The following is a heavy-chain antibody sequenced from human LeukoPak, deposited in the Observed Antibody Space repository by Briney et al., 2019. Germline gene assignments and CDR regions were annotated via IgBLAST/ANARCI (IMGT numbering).Heavy chain of an antibody. D-gene: IGHD1-26*01. CDR1: GFTFSTYW. CDR3: AKDGRELRTDEPYLDY. V-gene: IGHV3-7*03. CDR2: IKQDGSEK. J-gene: IGHJ4*02. Sequence: GGSLRLSCTVSGFTFSTYWMNWVRQAPGKGLEWVANIKQDGSEKYYVDSVKGRFTISRDNVKNSLYLQMNSLRPEDTAFYFCAKDGRELRTDEPYLDYWGQGTLVSVSS.